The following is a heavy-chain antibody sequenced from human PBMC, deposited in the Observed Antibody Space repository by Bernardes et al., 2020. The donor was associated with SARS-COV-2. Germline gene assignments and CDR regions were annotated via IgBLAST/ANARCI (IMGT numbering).Heavy chain of an antibody. J-gene: IGHJ2*01. Sequence: SAVLSPTRTGSGGSIIRYYLSWLRPPPGKGLEWIGYIYYSGNTNYNPSLKSRVTMSVDTSKDQFSLKLTSVTAADTAVYYCARGVTYYYDSSGDPYWYFDLWGRGTLVTVSS. D-gene: IGHD3-22*01. CDR2: IYYSGNT. CDR3: ARGVTYYYDSSGDPYWYFDL. V-gene: IGHV4-59*01. CDR1: GGSIIRYY.